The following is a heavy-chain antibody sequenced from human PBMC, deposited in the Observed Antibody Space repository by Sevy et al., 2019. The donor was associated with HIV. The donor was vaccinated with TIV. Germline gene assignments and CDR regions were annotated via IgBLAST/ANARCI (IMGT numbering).Heavy chain of an antibody. V-gene: IGHV3-23*01. D-gene: IGHD3-10*01. J-gene: IGHJ4*02. CDR3: AKDDAPSLYYGSGSYSDY. CDR2: ISGSGGST. Sequence: GGSLRLSCAASGFTFSSYAMSWVRQAPGKGLEWVSAISGSGGSTYYADSVKGRFTICRDNSKNTLYLQMNSLRAEDTAVYYCAKDDAPSLYYGSGSYSDYWGQGTLVTVSS. CDR1: GFTFSSYA.